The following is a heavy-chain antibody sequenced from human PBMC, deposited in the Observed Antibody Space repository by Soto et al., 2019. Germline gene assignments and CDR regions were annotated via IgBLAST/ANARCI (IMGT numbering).Heavy chain of an antibody. V-gene: IGHV3-21*01. D-gene: IGHD2-21*02. CDR3: ARDQYCGGDCSNPYWYFDL. CDR1: GFTVSSNY. J-gene: IGHJ2*01. CDR2: ISSSSSYI. Sequence: GSLRLSCAASGFTVSSNYMSWVRQAPGKGLEWVSSISSSSSYIYYADSVKGRFTISRDNAKNSLYLQMNSLRAEDTAVYYCARDQYCGGDCSNPYWYFDLWGRGILVTVPQ.